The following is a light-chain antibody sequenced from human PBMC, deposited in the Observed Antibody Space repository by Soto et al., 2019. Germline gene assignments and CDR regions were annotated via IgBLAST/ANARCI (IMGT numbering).Light chain of an antibody. CDR3: CSYAGSSTYV. CDR1: SSDVGSYNL. Sequence: QSVLTQPASVSGSPGQSITISCTGTSSDVGSYNLVSWYQQQPGKAPKLMIYEGGKRPSGVSDRFSGSKSGNTASLTISGLAAEDHADYSCCSYAGSSTYVFGTGTKLTVL. CDR2: EGG. V-gene: IGLV2-23*01. J-gene: IGLJ1*01.